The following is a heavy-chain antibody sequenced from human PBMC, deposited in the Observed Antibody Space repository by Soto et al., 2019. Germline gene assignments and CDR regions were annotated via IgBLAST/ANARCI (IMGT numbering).Heavy chain of an antibody. V-gene: IGHV3-7*01. CDR2: IIQDGSEK. Sequence: EVQLVESGGGLVQPGGSLRLSCSASGFTFGSYWMSWIRQAPGKGLEWVANIIQDGSEKQYVDSVKGRFTISRDNAKRCVYLQVNGLRADDTAVYYCGRGHSGPDHWGQGTLVTVSS. D-gene: IGHD3-10*01. J-gene: IGHJ4*02. CDR3: GRGHSGPDH. CDR1: GFTFGSYW.